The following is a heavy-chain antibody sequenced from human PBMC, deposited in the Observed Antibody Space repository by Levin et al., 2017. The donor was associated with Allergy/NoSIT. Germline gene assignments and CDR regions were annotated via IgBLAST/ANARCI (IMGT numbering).Heavy chain of an antibody. J-gene: IGHJ4*02. CDR2: ISAYNGNT. CDR3: ARERGTMVRGVIITGEWGY. V-gene: IGHV1-18*01. Sequence: ASVKVSCKASGYTFTSYGISWVRQAPGQGLEWMGWISAYNGNTNYAQKLQGRVTMTTDPSTSTAYMELRSLRSEETAVYYCARERGTMVRGVIITGEWGYWGQGTLVTVSS. D-gene: IGHD3-10*01. CDR1: GYTFTSYG.